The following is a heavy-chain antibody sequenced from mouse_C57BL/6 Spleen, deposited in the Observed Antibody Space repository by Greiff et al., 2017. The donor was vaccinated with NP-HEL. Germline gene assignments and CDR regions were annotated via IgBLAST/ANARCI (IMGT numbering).Heavy chain of an antibody. Sequence: QVQLQQPGAELVMPGASVKLSCKASGYTFTSYWITWVKQRPGQGLEWIGDIYPGSGSTNYNEKFKSKATLTVDTSSSTAYMQLSSLTSEDSAVYYCARWRGYSNYVDYWGQGTTLTVSS. CDR3: ARWRGYSNYVDY. V-gene: IGHV1-55*01. CDR2: IYPGSGST. J-gene: IGHJ2*01. D-gene: IGHD2-5*01. CDR1: GYTFTSYW.